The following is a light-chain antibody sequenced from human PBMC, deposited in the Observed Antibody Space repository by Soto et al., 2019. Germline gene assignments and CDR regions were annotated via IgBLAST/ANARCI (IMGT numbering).Light chain of an antibody. CDR3: QQHSGSSLT. J-gene: IGKJ4*01. CDR1: QSVSSNY. CDR2: GTS. V-gene: IGKV3-20*01. Sequence: EIVLTQSPGTLSLSPGEGATLSCRASQSVSSNYFAWYQQKPGQAPRLLIYGTSRRATGIPDRFSGSGSGTAFTLTISRLEPEDFPMYFCQQHSGSSLTFGVGSRVEIK.